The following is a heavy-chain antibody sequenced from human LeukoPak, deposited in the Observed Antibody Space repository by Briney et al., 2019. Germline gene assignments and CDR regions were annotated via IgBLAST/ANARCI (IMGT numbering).Heavy chain of an antibody. CDR2: IKQDGSEK. Sequence: GGSLRLSCAASGFTFRSYWMSWVRQAPGKGLEWVANIKQDGSEKYYVDSVKGRFTISRDNAKNSLYLQMNSLRAEDTAVYYCAKGPLSHFDYWGQGTLVTVSS. V-gene: IGHV3-7*03. J-gene: IGHJ4*02. CDR1: GFTFRSYW. CDR3: AKGPLSHFDY. D-gene: IGHD2/OR15-2a*01.